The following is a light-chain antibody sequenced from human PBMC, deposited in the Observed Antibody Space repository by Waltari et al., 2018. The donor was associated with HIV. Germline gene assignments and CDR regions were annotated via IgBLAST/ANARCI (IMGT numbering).Light chain of an antibody. CDR3: QQSLSVPYVS. CDR1: QNIRNY. V-gene: IGKV1-39*01. J-gene: IGKJ4*01. Sequence: DIQMTQSPSSLSASVGDRVTIYCRANQNIRNYVNRFQQRPGKAPTLLIHGASSLQSGVPSRFSGSGSGTDFTLIISGLQPEDIATYYCQQSLSVPYVSFGGGTKVEIK. CDR2: GAS.